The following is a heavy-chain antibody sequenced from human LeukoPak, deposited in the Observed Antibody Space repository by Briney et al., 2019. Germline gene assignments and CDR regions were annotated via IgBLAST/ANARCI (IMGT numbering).Heavy chain of an antibody. D-gene: IGHD2-8*01. V-gene: IGHV5-51*01. J-gene: IGHJ6*03. CDR2: IYPGDSDT. CDR3: ARARGGGRLMGYYYYYYMDV. CDR1: GYSFTSYW. Sequence: GESLKISCKGSGYSFTSYWIGWVRQMPGKGLEWMGIIYPGDSDTRYSPSFQGQVTISADKSISTAYLQWSSLRSEDTAVYYCARARGGGRLMGYYYYYYMDVWGKGTTVTISS.